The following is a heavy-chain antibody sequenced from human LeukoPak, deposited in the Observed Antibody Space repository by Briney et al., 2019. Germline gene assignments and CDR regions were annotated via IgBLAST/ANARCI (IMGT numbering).Heavy chain of an antibody. CDR1: GGTFSSYA. J-gene: IGHJ4*02. Sequence: SVKVSCKASGGTFSSYAITWVRQAPGQGLEWMGGIIPIFGTANYAQKFQGRVTITADKSTSTAYMELSSLRSEDTAVYYCARDKDGSWYRLFDYWGQGTLVTVSS. V-gene: IGHV1-69*06. D-gene: IGHD6-13*01. CDR3: ARDKDGSWYRLFDY. CDR2: IIPIFGTA.